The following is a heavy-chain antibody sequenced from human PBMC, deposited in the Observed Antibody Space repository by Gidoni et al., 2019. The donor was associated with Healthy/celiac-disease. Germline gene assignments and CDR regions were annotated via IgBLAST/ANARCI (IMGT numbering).Heavy chain of an antibody. CDR2: INHSGST. CDR1: GGSFSGYY. V-gene: IGHV4-34*01. D-gene: IGHD3-3*01. J-gene: IGHJ6*02. CDR3: ARGVIAWSGYSYYYGMDV. Sequence: QVQLQQWGAGLLKPSETLSLTCAVYGGSFSGYYWSWIRQPPGKGLEWIGEINHSGSTNYNPSLKSRVTISVDASKNQFSLKLSSVTAADTAVYYCARGVIAWSGYSYYYGMDVWGQGTTVTVSS.